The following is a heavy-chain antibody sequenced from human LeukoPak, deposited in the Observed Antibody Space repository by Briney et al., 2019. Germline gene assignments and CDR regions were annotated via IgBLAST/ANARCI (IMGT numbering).Heavy chain of an antibody. V-gene: IGHV3-23*01. Sequence: GGSLRLSCAASGFTFNTYGMSWVRQAPGKGLEWVSGISGSGGATYYADSVKGRFTISRDDPHNALYLQMNSLRAEDTAVYFCARGGVDYYGSGTYYLMYYFDYWGQGALVTVSS. CDR3: ARGGVDYYGSGTYYLMYYFDY. D-gene: IGHD3-10*01. CDR2: ISGSGGAT. CDR1: GFTFNTYG. J-gene: IGHJ4*02.